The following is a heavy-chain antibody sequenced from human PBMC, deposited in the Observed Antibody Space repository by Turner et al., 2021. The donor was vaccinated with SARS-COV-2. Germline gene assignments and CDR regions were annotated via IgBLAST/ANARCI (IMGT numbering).Heavy chain of an antibody. CDR2: ISSSGNSI. CDR1: GFIFSHYY. CDR3: ATSSVTSPGTFDY. Sequence: QVQLVESGGGLVTPGGSLRLSCAASGFIFSHYYMNWVRQAPGRGLEWISYISSSGNSIYYADSVKGRFTISRDSATNSLYLQMNSLRAEDTAVYYCATSSVTSPGTFDYWGQGNLVTVSS. J-gene: IGHJ4*02. D-gene: IGHD6-13*01. V-gene: IGHV3-11*01.